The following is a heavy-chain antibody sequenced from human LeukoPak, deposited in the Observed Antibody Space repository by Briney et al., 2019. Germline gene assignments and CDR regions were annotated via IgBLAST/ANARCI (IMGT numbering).Heavy chain of an antibody. CDR1: GFTFSKAW. D-gene: IGHD5-12*01. CDR3: TTPKYSGYDFYF. V-gene: IGHV3-15*07. J-gene: IGHJ4*02. CDR2: IKSKTDGGTT. Sequence: GGSLRLSCAASGFTFSKAWMYWVRQAPGKGLEWVGRIKSKTDGGTTDYAAPVKGRFTISRDDSINTLFLQMNSLKTEDTATYYCTTPKYSGYDFYFWGQGTLVTVSS.